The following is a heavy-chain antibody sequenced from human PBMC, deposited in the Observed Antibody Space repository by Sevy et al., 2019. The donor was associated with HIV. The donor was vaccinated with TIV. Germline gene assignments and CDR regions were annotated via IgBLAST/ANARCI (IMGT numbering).Heavy chain of an antibody. J-gene: IGHJ3*02. V-gene: IGHV3-74*01. Sequence: GGSLRLSCAASGFTFSSYWMSWVRQAPGKGLMWVSRINGDGSSTSYADSVKGRFTISRDNAKNTLYLQMNSLRAEDTAVYYCARWRAVAGSPHAFDIWGQGTMVTVSS. D-gene: IGHD6-19*01. CDR3: ARWRAVAGSPHAFDI. CDR1: GFTFSSYW. CDR2: INGDGSST.